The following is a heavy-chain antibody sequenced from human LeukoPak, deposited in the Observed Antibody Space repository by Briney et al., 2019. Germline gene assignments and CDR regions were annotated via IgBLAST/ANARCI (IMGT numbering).Heavy chain of an antibody. CDR3: ASSDAPSYNWNDEDRYYYYGMDV. CDR2: ISSGGSTI. CDR1: GFTFSDYY. D-gene: IGHD1-1*01. Sequence: PGGSLRLSCAVSGFTFSDYYMSWIRQAPGKGLEWVSYISSGGSTISHADSVKGRFTISRDNAKNSLYLQMNSLRAEDTAVYYCASSDAPSYNWNDEDRYYYYGMDVWGQGTTVTVSS. J-gene: IGHJ6*02. V-gene: IGHV3-11*04.